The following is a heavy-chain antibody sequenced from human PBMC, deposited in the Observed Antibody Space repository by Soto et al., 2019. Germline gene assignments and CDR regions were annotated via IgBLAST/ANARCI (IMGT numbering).Heavy chain of an antibody. CDR3: ATHSWDH. CDR2: ITGSGVNT. CDR1: GLTFSKAD. V-gene: IGHV3-23*01. J-gene: IGHJ4*02. Sequence: EVQVSESGGGLVQPGGSLRLSCAASGLTFSKADMSWVRQAPGKGLEWVSAITGSGVNTYYADSVKGRFTVSRDNSKNTLFLQMNSLRVEDTGIYYCATHSWDHWGQGTLVTVSS.